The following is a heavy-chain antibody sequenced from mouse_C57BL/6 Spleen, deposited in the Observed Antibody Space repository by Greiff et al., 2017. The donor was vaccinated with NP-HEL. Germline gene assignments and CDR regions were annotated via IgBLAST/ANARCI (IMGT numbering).Heavy chain of an antibody. D-gene: IGHD1-1*01. J-gene: IGHJ2*01. CDR1: GYTFTSYW. V-gene: IGHV1-64*01. CDR2: IHPNSGST. Sequence: VQLQESGAELVKPGASVKLSCKASGYTFTSYWMHWVKQRPGQGLEWIGMIHPNSGSTNYNEKFKSKATLTVDKSSSTAYMQLSSLTSEDSAVYYCASPYYYGSSGDYWGQGTTLTVSS. CDR3: ASPYYYGSSGDY.